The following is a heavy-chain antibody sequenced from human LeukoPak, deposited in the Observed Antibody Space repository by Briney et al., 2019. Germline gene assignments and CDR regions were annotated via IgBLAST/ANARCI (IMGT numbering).Heavy chain of an antibody. CDR2: ISYDGSNK. Sequence: GRSLRLSCAASGFTFSSYAMHWVRQAPGKGLEWVAVISYDGSNKYYADSVKGRFTISRDNSKNALYLQMNSLRAEDTAVYYCARDKRLGTGVYYFDYWGQGTLVTVSS. J-gene: IGHJ4*02. CDR3: ARDKRLGTGVYYFDY. D-gene: IGHD7-27*01. CDR1: GFTFSSYA. V-gene: IGHV3-30-3*01.